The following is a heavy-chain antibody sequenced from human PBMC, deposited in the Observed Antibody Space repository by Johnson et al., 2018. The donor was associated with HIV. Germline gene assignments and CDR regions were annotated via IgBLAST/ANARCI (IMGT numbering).Heavy chain of an antibody. Sequence: QVQLVESGGGLVQTGGSLRLSCAASGFSFDDYGMTWVRQAPGKGLEWVAAVWYDGSNKYYANSVKGRFTIFRDNSENTMYLQMNRLRADDTAVYYCARVSRAYSYGYDAFDIWGQGTMVNVSS. CDR1: GFSFDDYG. J-gene: IGHJ3*02. V-gene: IGHV3-33*08. CDR2: VWYDGSNK. CDR3: ARVSRAYSYGYDAFDI. D-gene: IGHD5-18*01.